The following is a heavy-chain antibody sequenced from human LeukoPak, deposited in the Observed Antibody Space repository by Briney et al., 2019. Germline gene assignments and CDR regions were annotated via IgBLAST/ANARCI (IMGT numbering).Heavy chain of an antibody. D-gene: IGHD2-2*03. CDR2: IIPIFGTA. CDR3: ARDRLDIVPSGYYYYYYMDV. Sequence: ASVKVSXKASGGTFSSYAISWMRQAPGQGLEWIGGIIPIFGTANYAQKFQGRVTITTDESTSTAYMELSSLRSEDTAVYYCARDRLDIVPSGYYYYYYMDVWGKGTTVTVSS. J-gene: IGHJ6*03. CDR1: GGTFSSYA. V-gene: IGHV1-69*05.